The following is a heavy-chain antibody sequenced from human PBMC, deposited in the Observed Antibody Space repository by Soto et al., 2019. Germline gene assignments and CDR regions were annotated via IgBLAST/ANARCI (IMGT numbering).Heavy chain of an antibody. D-gene: IGHD2-21*02. CDR1: GFTFSSCA. Sequence: EVQLLESGGGLVQPGGSLRLSCAASGFTFSSCAMSWVRQAPSKGLEWVSTISSGGGGTYYADSVKGRFTISRDNSKNTIYLQMNTLRAGDTAISYCAKTVYGGNSPLFDPWGQGTLVTVSS. CDR2: ISSGGGGT. V-gene: IGHV3-23*01. J-gene: IGHJ5*02. CDR3: AKTVYGGNSPLFDP.